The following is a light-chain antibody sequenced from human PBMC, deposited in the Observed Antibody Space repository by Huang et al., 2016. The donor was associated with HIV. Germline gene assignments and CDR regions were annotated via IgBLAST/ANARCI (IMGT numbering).Light chain of an antibody. CDR3: QQYDRSPPT. CDR1: TSRSTSV. J-gene: IGKJ3*01. V-gene: IGKV3-20*01. CDR2: GAS. Sequence: EIVLTQSPGTLSLSPGERATLSCSASTSRSTSVLAGYQQKPGQAPRLLVYGASSRATGIPDRFSGSGSGTDFTLTISRLEPEDFALYYCQQYDRSPPTFGPGTKVDIK.